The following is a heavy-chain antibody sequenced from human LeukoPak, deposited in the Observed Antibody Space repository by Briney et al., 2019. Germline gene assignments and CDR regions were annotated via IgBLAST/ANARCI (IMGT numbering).Heavy chain of an antibody. D-gene: IGHD2-15*01. CDR1: GGSFSGYY. CDR2: INHSGST. Sequence: SGTLSLTCAVYGGSFSGYYWSWIRQPPGKGLEWIGEINHSGSTNYNPSLKSRVTISVDTSKNQFSLKLSSVTAADTAVYYCARGNVVVRWWGQGTLVTVSS. CDR3: ARGNVVVRW. V-gene: IGHV4-34*01. J-gene: IGHJ4*02.